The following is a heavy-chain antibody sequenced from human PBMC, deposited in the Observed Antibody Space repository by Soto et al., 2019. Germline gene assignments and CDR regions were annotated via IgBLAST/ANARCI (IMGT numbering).Heavy chain of an antibody. J-gene: IGHJ5*02. V-gene: IGHV4-34*01. D-gene: IGHD3-3*01. CDR1: GGSFSGYY. CDR2: INHSGST. CDR3: ARAITIFGVVTLFDP. Sequence: PSDTLSLTCAVYGGSFSGYYWSWIRQPPGKGLEWIGEINHSGSTNYNPSLKSRVTISVDTSKNQFSLKLSSVTAADTAVYYCARAITIFGVVTLFDPWGQGTLVTVSS.